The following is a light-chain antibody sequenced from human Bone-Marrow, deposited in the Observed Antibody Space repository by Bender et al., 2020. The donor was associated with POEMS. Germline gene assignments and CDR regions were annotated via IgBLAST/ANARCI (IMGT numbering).Light chain of an antibody. CDR3: QSWGSNTAV. CDR2: QYT. Sequence: SYELTQPPSVSLSPGQTATITCSGEKLGEEYACWYQQKPGQSPVVVIYQYTKRPSGIPERFSGSTSGNTASLTISGTQTMDEADYYCQSWGSNTAVFGGGTKLTVL. CDR1: KLGEEY. J-gene: IGLJ2*01. V-gene: IGLV3-1*01.